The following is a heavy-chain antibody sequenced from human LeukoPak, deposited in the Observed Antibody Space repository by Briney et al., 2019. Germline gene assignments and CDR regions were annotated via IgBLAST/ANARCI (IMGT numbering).Heavy chain of an antibody. V-gene: IGHV3-23*01. CDR3: AKAEGYCSSTGCYFNWFDP. Sequence: PGASLRLSCAASGFTFSSYAMSWVRQAPGKGLEWVSAISGSGGSTYYADSVKGRFTISRDNSKNTLYLQMNSLRAEDTAVYYCAKAEGYCSSTGCYFNWFDPWGQGTLVTVSS. D-gene: IGHD2-2*01. J-gene: IGHJ5*02. CDR1: GFTFSSYA. CDR2: ISGSGGST.